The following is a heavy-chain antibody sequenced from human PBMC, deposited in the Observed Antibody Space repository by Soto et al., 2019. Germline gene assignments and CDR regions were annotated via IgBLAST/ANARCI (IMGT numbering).Heavy chain of an antibody. CDR3: ARDGGTTVVSRAFDM. J-gene: IGHJ3*02. D-gene: IGHD4-17*01. Sequence: SETLSLTCTVSGGSISSYYWSWIRQPPGKGLEWIGEINHSGSTNYNPSLKSRVTISVDTSKNQFSLKLSSVTAADTAVYYCARDGGTTVVSRAFDMWGQGTMVTVSS. CDR2: INHSGST. CDR1: GGSISSYY. V-gene: IGHV4-34*01.